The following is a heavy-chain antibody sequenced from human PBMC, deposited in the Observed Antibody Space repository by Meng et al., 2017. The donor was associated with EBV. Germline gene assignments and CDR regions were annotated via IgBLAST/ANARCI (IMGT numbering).Heavy chain of an antibody. CDR2: INPNSGGT. D-gene: IGHD6-19*01. Sequence: VQAVQSGAGVKKPGASVKVSCKASGYTFTGYYMHWVRQAPGQGLEWMGRINPNSGGTNYAQKFQGRVTMTRDTSISTAYMELSRLRSDDTAVYYCARVGIAVAGTGDYWGQGTLVTVSS. CDR3: ARVGIAVAGTGDY. V-gene: IGHV1-2*06. J-gene: IGHJ4*02. CDR1: GYTFTGYY.